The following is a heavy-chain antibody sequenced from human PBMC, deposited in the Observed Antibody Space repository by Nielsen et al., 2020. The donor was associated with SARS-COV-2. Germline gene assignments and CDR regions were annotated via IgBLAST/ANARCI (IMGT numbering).Heavy chain of an antibody. CDR3: AKSSSLPRD. CDR1: GFTFDDYA. D-gene: IGHD2-2*01. Sequence: GESLKISCAASGFTFDDYAMSWVRQAPGKGLEWVSAISGSGGSTYYADSVKGRFTISRDNSKNTLYLQMNSLRAEDTAVYYCAKSSSLPRDWGQGTLVTVSS. J-gene: IGHJ4*02. V-gene: IGHV3-23*01. CDR2: ISGSGGST.